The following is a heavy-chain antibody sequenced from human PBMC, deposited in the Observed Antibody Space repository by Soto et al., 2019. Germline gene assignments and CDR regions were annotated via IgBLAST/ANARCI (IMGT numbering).Heavy chain of an antibody. CDR2: IYHSGST. J-gene: IGHJ3*02. CDR3: ARYCGGGSCYLGAFDI. Sequence: QMQLQESGPGLVKPSGTLSLTCTVSGVSINSANWWTWVRQSPGKGLEWIGEIYHSGSTNFNPSLKSRVSRSVDNSKNQFYLELTSVTAADTAVYYCARYCGGGSCYLGAFDIWGQGTMVTVSS. V-gene: IGHV4-4*02. D-gene: IGHD2-15*01. CDR1: GVSINSANW.